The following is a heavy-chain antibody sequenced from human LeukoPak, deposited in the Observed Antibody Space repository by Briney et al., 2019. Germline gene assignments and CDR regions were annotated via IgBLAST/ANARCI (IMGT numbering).Heavy chain of an antibody. CDR3: ARDLDSGYGFGFDY. D-gene: IGHD5-12*01. J-gene: IGHJ4*02. V-gene: IGHV3-30-3*01. Sequence: HPGGSLRLSCAASGFTFSSYAMHWVRQAPGKGLKGVAVISYDGSNKYYADSVKGRFTISRDNSKNTLYLQMNSLRAEDTAVYYCARDLDSGYGFGFDYWGQGTLVTVSS. CDR2: ISYDGSNK. CDR1: GFTFSSYA.